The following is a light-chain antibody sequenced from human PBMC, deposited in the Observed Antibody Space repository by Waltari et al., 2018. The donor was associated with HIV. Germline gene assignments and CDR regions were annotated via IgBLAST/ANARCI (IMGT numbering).Light chain of an antibody. Sequence: QSTLTQPASVSGSPGQSITISCTCSTSDFGLYNFISWYQQHPGGVPKVIIYEVFSRPSGISSRFSGSRSANTASLTISWLQPEDEADYYCASFTSNYTLIFGGGTKVTVL. J-gene: IGLJ2*01. CDR3: ASFTSNYTLI. CDR1: TSDFGLYNF. CDR2: EVF. V-gene: IGLV2-14*01.